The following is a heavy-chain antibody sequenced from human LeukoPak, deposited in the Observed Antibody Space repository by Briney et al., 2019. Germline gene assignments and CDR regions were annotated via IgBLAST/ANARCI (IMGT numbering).Heavy chain of an antibody. J-gene: IGHJ4*02. Sequence: VASVNVSCKTSGYTFTSYYMHWVRQAPGQGLEWMGIINPSGGSTSYAQKFQGRVTMTRDTSTSTVYMELSSLRSEDTAVYYCASSVTTWSYFDYWGQGTLVTVSS. D-gene: IGHD4-17*01. V-gene: IGHV1-46*01. CDR3: ASSVTTWSYFDY. CDR1: GYTFTSYY. CDR2: INPSGGST.